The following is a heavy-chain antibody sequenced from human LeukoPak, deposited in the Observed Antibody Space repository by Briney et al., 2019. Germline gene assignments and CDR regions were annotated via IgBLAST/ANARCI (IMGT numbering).Heavy chain of an antibody. CDR2: ISGSGGST. Sequence: LSAISGSGGSTYYADSVKGRFTISRDNSKNTLYLQMNSLRTEDTAVYYCAKRGEWTDAFDIWGQGTMVTVSS. V-gene: IGHV3-23*01. D-gene: IGHD3-16*01. J-gene: IGHJ3*02. CDR3: AKRGEWTDAFDI.